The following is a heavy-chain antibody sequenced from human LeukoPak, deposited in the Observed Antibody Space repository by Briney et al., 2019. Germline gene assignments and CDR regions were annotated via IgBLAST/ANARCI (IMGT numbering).Heavy chain of an antibody. Sequence: SETLSLTCTVSGGSISSGSYYWSWIRQPAGKGLEWIGRIYTSGSTNYNPSLKSRVTISVDTSKNQFSLKLSSVTAADTAVYYCARGGWDLYYMDVWGKGTTVTVSS. CDR1: GGSISSGSYY. CDR2: IYTSGST. J-gene: IGHJ6*03. CDR3: ARGGWDLYYMDV. V-gene: IGHV4-61*02. D-gene: IGHD6-19*01.